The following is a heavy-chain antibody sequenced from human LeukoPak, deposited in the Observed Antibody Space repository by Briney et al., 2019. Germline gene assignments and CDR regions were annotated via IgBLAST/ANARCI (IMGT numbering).Heavy chain of an antibody. D-gene: IGHD3-22*01. V-gene: IGHV1-2*02. Sequence: ASVKVSCKTSGYTFTGSYLHWVRQAPGQGLEWMGWINPNSGGTEYEETFQGRVTMTRDTSSSTAYMELSRLRFDDTAVYFCARGRVGYDSSGDYWGQGTLVTVSS. J-gene: IGHJ4*02. CDR2: INPNSGGT. CDR1: GYTFTGSY. CDR3: ARGRVGYDSSGDY.